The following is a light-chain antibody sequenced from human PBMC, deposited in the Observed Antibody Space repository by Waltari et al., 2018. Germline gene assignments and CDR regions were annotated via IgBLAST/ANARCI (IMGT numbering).Light chain of an antibody. Sequence: EIVLTQSPGTLSLSPGERATLSCRASQIVMSSYLAWYQHKPGRAPRLLIYGASYRATGIPDRFSGSGSGTDFTLTISRLEPDDFAVYFCQQYGSSPPYTFGQGTNLEIK. CDR1: QIVMSSY. V-gene: IGKV3-20*01. CDR2: GAS. J-gene: IGKJ2*01. CDR3: QQYGSSPPYT.